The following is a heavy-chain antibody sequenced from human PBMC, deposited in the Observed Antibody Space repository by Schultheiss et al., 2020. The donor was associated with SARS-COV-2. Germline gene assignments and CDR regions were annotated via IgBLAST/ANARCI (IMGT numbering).Heavy chain of an antibody. V-gene: IGHV3-11*04. J-gene: IGHJ4*02. CDR1: GFTFSDYY. CDR3: ASLIAAAGTSLFDY. D-gene: IGHD6-13*01. CDR2: ISSSSSTI. Sequence: GGSLRLSCAASGFTFSDYYMSWIRQAPGKGLEWVSYISSSSSTIYYADSVKGRFTISRDNAKNSLYLQMNSLRAEDTAVYYCASLIAAAGTSLFDYWGQGTLVTVSS.